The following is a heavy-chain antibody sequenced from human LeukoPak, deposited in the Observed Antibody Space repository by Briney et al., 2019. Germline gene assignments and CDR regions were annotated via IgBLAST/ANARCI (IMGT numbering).Heavy chain of an antibody. Sequence: GASVKVSCKASGGTFSSYAISWVRQAPGKGLEWMGGFDPEDGETIYAQKFQGRVTMTEDTSTDTAYMELSSLRSEDAAVYYCATGNVVVPAAMLTWGQGTLVTVSS. CDR2: FDPEDGET. CDR1: GGTFSSYA. J-gene: IGHJ5*02. CDR3: ATGNVVVPAAMLT. D-gene: IGHD2-2*01. V-gene: IGHV1-24*01.